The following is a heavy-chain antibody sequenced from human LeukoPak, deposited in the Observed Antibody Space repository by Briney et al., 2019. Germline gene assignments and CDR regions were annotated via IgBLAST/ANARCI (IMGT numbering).Heavy chain of an antibody. Sequence: ASVKVSCKASGYTFTSYGISWVRQAPGQGLEWMEWISAYNGNTNYAQKLQGRVTMTTDTSTSTAYMELRSLRSDDTAVYYCARGRHGGSYQGWFDPWGLGTLVTVSS. V-gene: IGHV1-18*01. D-gene: IGHD1-26*01. J-gene: IGHJ5*02. CDR2: ISAYNGNT. CDR1: GYTFTSYG. CDR3: ARGRHGGSYQGWFDP.